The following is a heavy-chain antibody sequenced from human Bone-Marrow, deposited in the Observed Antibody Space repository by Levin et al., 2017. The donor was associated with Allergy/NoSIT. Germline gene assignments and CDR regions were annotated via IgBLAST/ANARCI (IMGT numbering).Heavy chain of an antibody. D-gene: IGHD2-15*01. CDR1: GGSFSYSY. CDR2: INHSGST. J-gene: IGHJ6*02. CDR3: ARGTKRPVETCTGGRCYFSDYYYYGLDV. Sequence: SQTLSLTCAVSGGSFSYSYWSWIRQPPGKGLEWIGEINHSGSTNYNPSLKSRVTMSVDTSKNQFTLKMSSVTAADTAVFYCARGTKRPVETCTGGRCYFSDYYYYGLDVWGQGTTVTVSS. V-gene: IGHV4-34*01.